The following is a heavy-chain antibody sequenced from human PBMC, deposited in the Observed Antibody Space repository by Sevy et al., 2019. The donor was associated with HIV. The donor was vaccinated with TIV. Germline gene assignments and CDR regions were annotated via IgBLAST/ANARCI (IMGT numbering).Heavy chain of an antibody. CDR2: ISSSSNYI. CDR3: ARPYGSGSWEAFDI. D-gene: IGHD3-10*01. J-gene: IGHJ3*02. V-gene: IGHV3-21*01. Sequence: GGSLRLSCAVSGFTFSTYTMNWVRQAPGKGLQWVSSISSSSNYIYYADSVKGRFTISRDNAKNSLYIQMNSLRAEDTAVYYCARPYGSGSWEAFDIWGQGTMVTVSS. CDR1: GFTFSTYT.